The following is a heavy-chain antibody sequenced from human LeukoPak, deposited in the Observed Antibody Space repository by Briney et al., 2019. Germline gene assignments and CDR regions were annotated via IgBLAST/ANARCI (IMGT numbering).Heavy chain of an antibody. V-gene: IGHV1-18*01. CDR1: GYTLTSYG. Sequence: ASVTVSCKASGYTLTSYGISCVRQAPGQGLEWMGLISAYNGNTNYEQKLQGRVTMTTDTSTSTAYMELRSLRSDDTAVYYCARTESFFGSSGYLVYWGQGTLVTVSS. D-gene: IGHD3-22*01. CDR3: ARTESFFGSSGYLVY. J-gene: IGHJ4*02. CDR2: ISAYNGNT.